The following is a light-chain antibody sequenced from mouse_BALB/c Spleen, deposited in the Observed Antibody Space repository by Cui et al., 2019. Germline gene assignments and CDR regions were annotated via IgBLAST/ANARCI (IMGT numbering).Light chain of an antibody. CDR1: QSLVHSNGNTY. Sequence: DVVMTQPQLSLPVCLGDPSSISCSSSQSLVHSNGNTYLHWYLQKPGQSPKLLIYKAANRFSGGPDRFSGSGAGTDFTLKISRVEAEDLGVYFCSQSTHVTPWTFGGGTKLEIK. CDR2: KAA. CDR3: SQSTHVTPWT. J-gene: IGKJ1*01. V-gene: IGKV1-110*01.